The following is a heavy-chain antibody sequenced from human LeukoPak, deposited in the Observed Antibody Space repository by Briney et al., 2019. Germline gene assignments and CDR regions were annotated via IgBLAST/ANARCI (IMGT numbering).Heavy chain of an antibody. D-gene: IGHD5-24*01. CDR3: ARDTPEDVAGYSHFDY. Sequence: SETLSLTRTVSGGSISSGGYYWSWIRQHPGKGLEWIGYIYYSGSTYYNPSLKSRVTISVDTSKNQFSLKLSSVTAADTAVYYCARDTPEDVAGYSHFDYWGQGTLVTVSS. CDR1: GGSISSGGYY. CDR2: IYYSGST. V-gene: IGHV4-31*03. J-gene: IGHJ4*02.